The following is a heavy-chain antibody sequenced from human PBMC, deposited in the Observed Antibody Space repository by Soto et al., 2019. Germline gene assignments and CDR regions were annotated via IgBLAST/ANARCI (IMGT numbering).Heavy chain of an antibody. Sequence: QVQLQESGPGLVKPSETLSLTCTVSGSSVSSASYHWVWFRQPPGKGLQWIGNIYYTGSTNYNPYLKSRVTISVDTSKNQFSLKLNSVTAADTAVYYCARRVGATPPINWGQGTLVTVSS. CDR2: IYYTGST. CDR3: ARRVGATPPIN. CDR1: GSSVSSASYH. J-gene: IGHJ4*02. D-gene: IGHD1-26*01. V-gene: IGHV4-61*01.